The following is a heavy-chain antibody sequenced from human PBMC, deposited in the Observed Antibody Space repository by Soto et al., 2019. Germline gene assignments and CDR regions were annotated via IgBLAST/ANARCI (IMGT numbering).Heavy chain of an antibody. V-gene: IGHV3-23*01. CDR1: GFTFSNYA. Sequence: PGGSLRLSCAASGFTFSNYAMGWVRQAPETGLEWVAAISGSGDNTFYAAAVKGRFTISRDNSRNTLYLQMNSLWAEDTAVYYCANGYLEGSSWYEFFHHWGQGTLVTVSS. J-gene: IGHJ1*01. CDR3: ANGYLEGSSWYEFFHH. CDR2: ISGSGDNT. D-gene: IGHD6-13*01.